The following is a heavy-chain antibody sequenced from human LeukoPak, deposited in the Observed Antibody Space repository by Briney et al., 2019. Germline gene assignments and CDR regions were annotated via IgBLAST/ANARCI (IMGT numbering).Heavy chain of an antibody. V-gene: IGHV3-48*03. CDR2: ISSSGSTI. CDR1: GFTFSSYE. Sequence: PGGSLRLSCAASGFTFSSYEMNWVRQAPGKGLEWVSYISSSGSTIYYADSVKGRFTISRDNSKNTLYLQMNSLRAEDTAVYYCAREGRIRAFDIWGQGTMVTVSS. D-gene: IGHD3-16*01. CDR3: AREGRIRAFDI. J-gene: IGHJ3*02.